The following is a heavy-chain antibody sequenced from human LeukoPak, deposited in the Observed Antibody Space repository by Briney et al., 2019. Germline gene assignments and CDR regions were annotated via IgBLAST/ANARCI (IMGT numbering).Heavy chain of an antibody. Sequence: GASLRLSCAASGFTFSSCAMSWVRQAPGKGLEWVSAISGSGGSTYYADSVKGRFTISRDNSKNTLYLQMNSLRAEDTAVYYCASPTISGSYYPGRDYWGQGTLVTVSS. CDR2: ISGSGGST. J-gene: IGHJ4*02. CDR3: ASPTISGSYYPGRDY. V-gene: IGHV3-23*01. CDR1: GFTFSSCA. D-gene: IGHD1-26*01.